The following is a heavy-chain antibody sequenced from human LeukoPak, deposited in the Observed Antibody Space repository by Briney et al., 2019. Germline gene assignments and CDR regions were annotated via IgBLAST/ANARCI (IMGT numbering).Heavy chain of an antibody. J-gene: IGHJ4*02. CDR2: ISGSGGST. CDR3: AKGGPIFGELLYYFDY. Sequence: GGSLKLSCAASGFTVSSNYMSWVRQAPGKGLEWVSAISGSGGSTYYADSVKGRFTISRDNSKNTLYLQMNSLRAEDTAVYYCAKGGPIFGELLYYFDYWGQGTLVTVSS. V-gene: IGHV3-23*01. D-gene: IGHD3-10*02. CDR1: GFTVSSNY.